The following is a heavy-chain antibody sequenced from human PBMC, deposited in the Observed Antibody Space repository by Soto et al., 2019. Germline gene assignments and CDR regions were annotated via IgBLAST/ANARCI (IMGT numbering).Heavy chain of an antibody. V-gene: IGHV4-31*03. D-gene: IGHD3-10*01. CDR3: ARGRDGSGSYWYAFDI. Sequence: SETLSLTCTVSGGSISSGGYYWSWIRQHPGKGLEWIGYIYYSGSTYYNPSLKSRVTISVDTSRNQFSLKLSSVTAADTAVYYCARGRDGSGSYWYAFDIWGQGTMVTVSS. J-gene: IGHJ3*02. CDR1: GGSISSGGYY. CDR2: IYYSGST.